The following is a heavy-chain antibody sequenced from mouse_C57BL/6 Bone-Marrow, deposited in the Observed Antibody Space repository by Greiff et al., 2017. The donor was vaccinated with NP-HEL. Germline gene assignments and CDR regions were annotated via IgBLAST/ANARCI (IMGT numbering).Heavy chain of an antibody. Sequence: DVKLVESGGGLVKPGGSLKLSCAASGFTFSSYAMSWVRQTPEKRLEWVATISDGGSFTYYPDNVKGRFTISRDNAKNNLYLQMSHLKSEDTAMYYCARDVLYDYWGQGTTLTVSS. V-gene: IGHV5-4*01. CDR3: ARDVLYDY. J-gene: IGHJ2*01. D-gene: IGHD2-1*01. CDR1: GFTFSSYA. CDR2: ISDGGSFT.